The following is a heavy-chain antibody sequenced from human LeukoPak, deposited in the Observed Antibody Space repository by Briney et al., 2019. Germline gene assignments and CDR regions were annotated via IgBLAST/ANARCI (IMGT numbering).Heavy chain of an antibody. V-gene: IGHV4-59*01. CDR2: IYQSGST. CDR1: GGSISNYY. D-gene: IGHD3-16*01. J-gene: IGHJ4*02. CDR3: AREFAGGGFDY. Sequence: SETLSLTCTVSGGSISNYYWSWIRQPPGKGLEWIGYIYQSGSTDYNPSLKSRVTISVDTSKNQFSLKLSSMTAADTAMYYCAREFAGGGFDYWGQGTLVTVSS.